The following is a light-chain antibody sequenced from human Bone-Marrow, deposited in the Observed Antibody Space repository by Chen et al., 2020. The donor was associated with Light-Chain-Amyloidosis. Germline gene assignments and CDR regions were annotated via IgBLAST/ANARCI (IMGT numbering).Light chain of an antibody. J-gene: IGLJ3*02. CDR2: GNS. CDR1: SSHIGAGYD. V-gene: IGLV1-40*01. Sequence: QSVLTQPPSVSGAPGQRVTISCTGSSSHIGAGYDVHGYQQLPGTAPKLLIYGNSNRPSGVPDRFSGSKSGTSASLAITGLQAEDEADYYCQSYDSSLSGNWVFGGGTKLTVL. CDR3: QSYDSSLSGNWV.